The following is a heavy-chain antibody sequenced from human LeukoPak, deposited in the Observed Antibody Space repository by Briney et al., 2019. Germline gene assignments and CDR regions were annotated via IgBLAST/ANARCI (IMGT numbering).Heavy chain of an antibody. D-gene: IGHD3-16*02. CDR1: GFTFSSYA. Sequence: PGGSLRLSCAASGFTFSSYAMSWVRQAPGKGLEWVSAISGSGGSTYYADSVKGRFTISRDNSKNTLYLQMNSLRAEDTAVYYCAKDRSRAFGGVIVKPVGAFDIWGQGTMVTVSS. J-gene: IGHJ3*02. CDR3: AKDRSRAFGGVIVKPVGAFDI. V-gene: IGHV3-23*01. CDR2: ISGSGGST.